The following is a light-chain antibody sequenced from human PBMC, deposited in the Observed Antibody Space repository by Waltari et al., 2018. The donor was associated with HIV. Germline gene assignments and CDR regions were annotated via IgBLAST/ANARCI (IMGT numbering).Light chain of an antibody. Sequence: QSALTQPPSTSGTPGQPVTISSSGSTSHIGSNFVYCYQQLPGTAPTLLIYGDDQRPSGVPDRFSVSKSGTSASLAISGLLSEDEAEYYCATWDDSLSGVLFGGGTKLTVL. CDR2: GDD. J-gene: IGLJ3*02. CDR3: ATWDDSLSGVL. CDR1: TSHIGSNF. V-gene: IGLV1-47*01.